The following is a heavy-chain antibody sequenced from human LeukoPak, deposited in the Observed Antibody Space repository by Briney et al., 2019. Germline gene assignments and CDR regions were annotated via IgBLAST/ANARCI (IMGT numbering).Heavy chain of an antibody. Sequence: SVKVSCKASGYTFTYCSLHWLQQAPGQGLEWMGRIIPILGIANYAQKFQGRVTITADKSTSTAYVELSSLRSEDTAVYYCAEFSNPLTRETGWGQGTLVTVSS. CDR1: GYTFTYCS. J-gene: IGHJ4*02. D-gene: IGHD3-3*02. V-gene: IGHV1-69*02. CDR2: IIPILGIA. CDR3: AEFSNPLTRETG.